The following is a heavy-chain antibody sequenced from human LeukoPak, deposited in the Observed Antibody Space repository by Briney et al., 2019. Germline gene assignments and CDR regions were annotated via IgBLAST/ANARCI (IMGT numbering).Heavy chain of an antibody. CDR1: GGSFSGYY. CDR3: ARGYCSGGSCYDSLDY. CDR2: INHSGST. J-gene: IGHJ4*02. D-gene: IGHD2-15*01. Sequence: SETLSLTCAVYGGSFSGYYWSWIRQPPGKGLEWIGEINHSGSTNYNPSLKSRVTISVDTSKNQFSLKLSSVTAADTAVYYCARGYCSGGSCYDSLDYWGQGTLATVSS. V-gene: IGHV4-34*01.